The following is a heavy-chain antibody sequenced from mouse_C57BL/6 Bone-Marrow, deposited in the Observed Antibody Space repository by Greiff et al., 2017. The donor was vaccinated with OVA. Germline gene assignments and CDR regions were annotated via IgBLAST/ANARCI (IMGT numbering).Heavy chain of an antibody. V-gene: IGHV14-4*01. J-gene: IGHJ3*01. CDR3: DYGSEFAY. CDR1: GFTIKDDY. CDR2: IDPDDGDT. Sequence: EVKLQQSGAELVRPGASVKLSCTASGFTIKDDYMHWVKQRPEQGLEWIGWIDPDDGDTEYASKFQGKATITADTSSNTAYLQLSSLTSEDTAVDYCDYGSEFAYWGQGTLVTVSA. D-gene: IGHD1-1*01.